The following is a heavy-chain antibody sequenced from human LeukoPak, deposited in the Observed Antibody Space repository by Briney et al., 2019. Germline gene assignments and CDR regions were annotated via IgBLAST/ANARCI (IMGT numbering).Heavy chain of an antibody. J-gene: IGHJ6*02. Sequence: ASVRVSCKASGYTFTGFYMHRVRQAPGQGLEWMGWINPNSGGTNYAQKFQGRVTMTRDTSISTAYMELSRLRSDDTAVYYCARATPLYYGMDVWGQGTAVTVSS. V-gene: IGHV1-2*02. CDR1: GYTFTGFY. CDR3: ARATPLYYGMDV. CDR2: INPNSGGT.